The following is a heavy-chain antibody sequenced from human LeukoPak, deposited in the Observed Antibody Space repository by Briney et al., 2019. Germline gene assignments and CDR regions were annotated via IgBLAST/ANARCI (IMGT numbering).Heavy chain of an antibody. V-gene: IGHV4-34*01. CDR2: ISHSGST. CDR3: ASHPRGYGDFDY. CDR1: GGSFSGYY. D-gene: IGHD4-17*01. J-gene: IGHJ4*02. Sequence: SETLSLTCAVYGGSFSGYYWSWIRQPPGKGLEWIGEISHSGSTNYNPSLKSRVTISVDTSKNQFSLRLSSVTAADTAVYYCASHPRGYGDFDYWGQGTLVTVSS.